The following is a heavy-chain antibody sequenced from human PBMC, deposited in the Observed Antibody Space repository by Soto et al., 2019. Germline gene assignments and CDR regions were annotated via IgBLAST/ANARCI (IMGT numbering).Heavy chain of an antibody. CDR2: IYWDDDK. CDR3: AHRLCDNSCSWDLGYFDS. CDR1: GFSLSTSGVG. Sequence: QITLKESGPTLVKPTQTLTLTCTFSGFSLSTSGVGVGWIRQPPGKALECLALIYWDDDKRYTPSLKSRLTTTKDHSKNQVVITMTNMDPVDTATYYCAHRLCDNSCSWDLGYFDSWGQGTLVTVSS. V-gene: IGHV2-5*02. J-gene: IGHJ4*02. D-gene: IGHD2-15*01.